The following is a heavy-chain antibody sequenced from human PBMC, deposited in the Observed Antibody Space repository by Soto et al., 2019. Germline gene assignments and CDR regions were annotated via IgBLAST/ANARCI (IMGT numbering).Heavy chain of an antibody. Sequence: QVQLVQSGAEVKKPGSSVKVSCKASGGTFSSYAISWVRQAPGQGLEWMGGIIPIFGTANYAQKFQGRVTITADKSTRTAYRELSSLRSEDPAVYYCAREGKIQLWLLDYWGQGTLVTVSS. CDR3: AREGKIQLWLLDY. CDR1: GGTFSSYA. CDR2: IIPIFGTA. D-gene: IGHD5-18*01. J-gene: IGHJ4*02. V-gene: IGHV1-69*06.